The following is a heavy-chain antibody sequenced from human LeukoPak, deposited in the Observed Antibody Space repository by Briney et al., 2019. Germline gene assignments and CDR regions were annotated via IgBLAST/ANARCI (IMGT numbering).Heavy chain of an antibody. CDR1: EFIFNDYA. CDR2: LSGSGGSS. D-gene: IGHD3-3*01. CDR3: AKDPHVGTSGYYQYYFDY. V-gene: IGHV3-23*01. Sequence: PGGSLRLSCTASEFIFNDYAMSWVRQSPGMRLEWLSTLSGSGGSSYYANSVRGRFTISRDNSKNTLFLQMNNLRAEDTAVYYCAKDPHVGTSGYYQYYFDYWGQGTLVTVSS. J-gene: IGHJ4*02.